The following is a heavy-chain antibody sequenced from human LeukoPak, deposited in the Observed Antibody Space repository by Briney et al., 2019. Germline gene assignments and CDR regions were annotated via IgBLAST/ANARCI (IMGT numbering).Heavy chain of an antibody. Sequence: GGSLRLSCAASGFTFSTYSMIWVRQAPGKGLEWVSSISRSSSSISYADSVRGRFTISRDNANNLLYLQMNSLRAEDTAVYYCARDNYDDSTFDYWGQGALVTVSS. CDR1: GFTFSTYS. V-gene: IGHV3-21*06. CDR2: ISRSSSSI. D-gene: IGHD3-3*01. J-gene: IGHJ4*02. CDR3: ARDNYDDSTFDY.